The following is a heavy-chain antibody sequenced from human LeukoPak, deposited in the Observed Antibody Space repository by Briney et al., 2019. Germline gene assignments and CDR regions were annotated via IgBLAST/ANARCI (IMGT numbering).Heavy chain of an antibody. J-gene: IGHJ6*03. CDR2: IRYDGSNK. V-gene: IGHV3-30*02. CDR3: AKDYLLAVYYYYYMDV. D-gene: IGHD3-16*02. CDR1: GFTFSSYG. Sequence: GGSLRLSCAASGFTFSSYGMHWVRQAPGKGLEWVAFIRYDGSNKYYADSVKGRFTISRDNSKNTLYLQMNSLRAEDTAVYYCAKDYLLAVYYYYYMDVWGKGTTVTVSS.